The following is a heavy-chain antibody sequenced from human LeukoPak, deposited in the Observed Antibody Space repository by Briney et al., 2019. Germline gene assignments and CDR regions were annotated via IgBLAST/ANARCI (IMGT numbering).Heavy chain of an antibody. V-gene: IGHV1-69*04. J-gene: IGHJ3*02. Sequence: AASVKVSCKASGGTFSSYAISWVRQAPGQGLEWMGGIIPILGIANYAQKFQGRVTITADKSTSTAYMELSSLRSEDTAVYYCARDTIGDGYNPRGVAFDIWGQGTMVTVSS. CDR2: IIPILGIA. CDR1: GGTFSSYA. CDR3: ARDTIGDGYNPRGVAFDI. D-gene: IGHD5-24*01.